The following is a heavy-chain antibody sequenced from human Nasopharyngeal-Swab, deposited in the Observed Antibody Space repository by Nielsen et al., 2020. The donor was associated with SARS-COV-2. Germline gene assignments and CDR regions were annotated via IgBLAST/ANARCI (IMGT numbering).Heavy chain of an antibody. V-gene: IGHV3-30*18. D-gene: IGHD1-26*01. J-gene: IGHJ4*02. Sequence: GESLKISCAASGFTFSNYGMHWVRQAPGKGLEWVAVISYDGSNKYYADSVKGRFTISRDNSKNTLYLQMNSLRAEDTAVYYCAKASIVGATDFDYWGQGILVTVSS. CDR1: GFTFSNYG. CDR2: ISYDGSNK. CDR3: AKASIVGATDFDY.